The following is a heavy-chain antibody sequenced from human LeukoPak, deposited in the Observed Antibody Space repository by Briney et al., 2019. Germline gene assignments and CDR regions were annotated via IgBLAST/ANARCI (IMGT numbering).Heavy chain of an antibody. Sequence: APVKVSCKASGYTFTSYGISWVRQAPGQGLEWMGWISAYNGNTNYAQKLQGRVTMTTDTSTSTAYMELRSLRSDDTAVYYCARDRSSSWYWASDYWGQGTLVTVSS. CDR2: ISAYNGNT. D-gene: IGHD6-13*01. CDR3: ARDRSSSWYWASDY. V-gene: IGHV1-18*01. CDR1: GYTFTSYG. J-gene: IGHJ4*02.